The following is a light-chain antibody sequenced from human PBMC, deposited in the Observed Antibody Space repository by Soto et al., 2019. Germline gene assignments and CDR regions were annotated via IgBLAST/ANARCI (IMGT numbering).Light chain of an antibody. Sequence: EIALTQSPATLSLSPGERATLSCRANRTVFNFLIWYQQKPGQAPRLLIYDASNRATDIPARFSGTGSGTDFRLTISSLEPEDFVLYFCQQRAIWPYTFGPGTKLEIK. V-gene: IGKV3-11*01. J-gene: IGKJ2*01. CDR3: QQRAIWPYT. CDR2: DAS. CDR1: RTVFNF.